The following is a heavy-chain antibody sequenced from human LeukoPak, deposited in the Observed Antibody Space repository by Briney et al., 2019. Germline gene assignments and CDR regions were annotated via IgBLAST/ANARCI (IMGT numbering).Heavy chain of an antibody. CDR1: GGSIGNNYYY. V-gene: IGHV4-39*01. CDR2: VHYTGST. CDR3: ATLGLLRGAGFNLATHFDF. Sequence: SETLSLTCTVSGGSIGNNYYYWAWIRQPPGKGLEMIGYVHYTGSTFYNSSLKSRVTISADTSQNQFSLSLTSVTAADTAVYYCATLGLLRGAGFNLATHFDFWGQGTLVTVSS. J-gene: IGHJ4*02. D-gene: IGHD1-26*01.